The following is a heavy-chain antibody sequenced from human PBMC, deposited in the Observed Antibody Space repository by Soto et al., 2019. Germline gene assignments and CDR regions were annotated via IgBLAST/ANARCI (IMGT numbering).Heavy chain of an antibody. V-gene: IGHV3-30-3*01. CDR1: GFTFSSYA. J-gene: IGHJ6*02. CDR2: ISYDGSNK. Sequence: GGSLRLSCAASGFTFSSYAMHWVRQAPGKGLKWVAVISYDGSNKYYADSVKGRFTISRDNSKNTLYLQMNSLRAEDTAVYYCARERGVRGPAAMYYYYYYGMDVWGQGTTVTVSS. CDR3: ARERGVRGPAAMYYYYYYGMDV. D-gene: IGHD2-2*01.